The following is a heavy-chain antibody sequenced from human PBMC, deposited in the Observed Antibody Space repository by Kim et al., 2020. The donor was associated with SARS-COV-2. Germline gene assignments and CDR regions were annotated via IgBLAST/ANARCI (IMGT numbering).Heavy chain of an antibody. J-gene: IGHJ4*01. Sequence: SVKVSCKASGGTFSSYAISWVRQAPGQGLEWMGRIIPILGIANYAQKFQGRVTITADKSTSTAYMELSSLRSEDTAVYYCATEYSSGYYPFDYWGQGTL. CDR2: IIPILGIA. D-gene: IGHD3-22*01. CDR3: ATEYSSGYYPFDY. V-gene: IGHV1-69*04. CDR1: GGTFSSYA.